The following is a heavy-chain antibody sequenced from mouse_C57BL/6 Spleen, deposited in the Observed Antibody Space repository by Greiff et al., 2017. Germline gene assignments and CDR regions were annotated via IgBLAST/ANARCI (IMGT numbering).Heavy chain of an antibody. V-gene: IGHV1-59*01. J-gene: IGHJ4*01. D-gene: IGHD2-4*01. CDR1: GYTFTSYW. Sequence: QVQLQQPGAELVRPGTSVKLSCKASGYTFTSYWMHWVKQRPGQGLEWIGVIDPSDSYTNYNQKFKGKATLTVDTSSSTAYMQLSSLTSEDSAVYYWARRGYYDYDGTYCAMDYWGQGTSVTVSS. CDR3: ARRGYYDYDGTYCAMDY. CDR2: IDPSDSYT.